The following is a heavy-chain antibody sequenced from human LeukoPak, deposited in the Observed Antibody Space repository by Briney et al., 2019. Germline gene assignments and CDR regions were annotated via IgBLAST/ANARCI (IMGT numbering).Heavy chain of an antibody. CDR2: INTNTGNP. D-gene: IGHD5-24*01. J-gene: IGHJ4*02. CDR3: ARGDGYSPADY. V-gene: IGHV7-4-1*02. CDR1: GYTFTNYA. Sequence: ASVTVSCKASGYTFTNYAMNWMRQAPGQGLEWMGWINTNTGNPTYAQGFTGRFVFSLDTSVSTAYLQINSLKAYDTAVYYCARGDGYSPADYWGQGTLVTVSS.